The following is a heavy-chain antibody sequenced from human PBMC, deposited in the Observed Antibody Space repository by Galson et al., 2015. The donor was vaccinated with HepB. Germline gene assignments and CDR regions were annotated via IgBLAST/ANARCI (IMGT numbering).Heavy chain of an antibody. CDR2: TYYRSKWYN. V-gene: IGHV6-1*01. CDR3: ARVDCSGGSCYAGPFDY. CDR1: GDSVSSNSAA. J-gene: IGHJ4*02. D-gene: IGHD2-15*01. Sequence: CAISGDSVSSNSAAWNWIRQSPSRGLEWLGRTYYRSKWYNDYAVSVKSRITINPDTSMNQFSLQLNSVTPEDTAVYYCARVDCSGGSCYAGPFDYWGQGTLVTVSS.